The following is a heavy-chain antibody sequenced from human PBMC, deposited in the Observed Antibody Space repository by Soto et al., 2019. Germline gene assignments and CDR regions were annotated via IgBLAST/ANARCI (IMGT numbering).Heavy chain of an antibody. V-gene: IGHV4-39*01. D-gene: IGHD3-16*01. J-gene: IGHJ4*02. Sequence: QLQLQESGPGLVKPSETLSLTCTVSGGSISSISYYWGWIRQPPGKGLEWIGSIYYSGSTYYNPSLKSRVTVFVDASKKQFSLKLSSVTAADTAVYYCARHRGHTVWTAFDYWGQGTLVTVSS. CDR2: IYYSGST. CDR1: GGSISSISYY. CDR3: ARHRGHTVWTAFDY.